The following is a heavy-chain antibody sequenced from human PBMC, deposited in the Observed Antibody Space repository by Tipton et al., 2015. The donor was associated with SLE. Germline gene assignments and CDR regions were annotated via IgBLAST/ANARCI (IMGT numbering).Heavy chain of an antibody. CDR1: GGSISSSNW. V-gene: IGHV4-4*02. J-gene: IGHJ5*02. CDR3: ARGLTTLWYNWFDP. Sequence: TLSLTCAVSGGSISSSNWWSWVRQPPGKGLEWIGEIYHSGSTNYNPSLKSRVTISVDTSKNQFSLKLSSVTAADTAVYYCARGLTTLWYNWFDPWGQGTLVTVSS. D-gene: IGHD3-10*01. CDR2: IYHSGST.